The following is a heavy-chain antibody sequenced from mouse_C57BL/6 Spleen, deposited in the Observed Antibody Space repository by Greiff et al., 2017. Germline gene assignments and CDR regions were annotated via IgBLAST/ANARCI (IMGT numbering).Heavy chain of an antibody. CDR3: ARSTCSSNYSLYYFDY. J-gene: IGHJ2*01. V-gene: IGHV15-2*01. D-gene: IGHD2-5*01. Sequence: QVQLQQSGSELRSPGSSVKLSCKDFDSEVFPIAYMSWVRQKPGHGFEWIGGILPSIGRTIYGEKFEDKATLDADTLSKTAYLELNSLTSEDSAIYYCARSTCSSNYSLYYFDYWGQGTTLTVSS. CDR2: ILPSIGRT. CDR1: DSEVFPIAY.